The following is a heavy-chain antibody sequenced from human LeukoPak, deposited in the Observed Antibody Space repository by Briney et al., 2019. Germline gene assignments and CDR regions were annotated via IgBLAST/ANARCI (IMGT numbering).Heavy chain of an antibody. CDR2: VYYSGSS. CDR3: ARHWSSSSWGGFRGLYYFDY. Sequence: SETLSLTCTVSGGSISSSSYYWGWIRQPPGMGLEWIGSVYYSGSSYYNPSLKSRVTISVDTSKSQFSLNLTSVTAADTAVYYCARHWSSSSWGGFRGLYYFDYWGQGTLVTVSS. CDR1: GGSISSSSYY. J-gene: IGHJ4*02. V-gene: IGHV4-39*01. D-gene: IGHD6-13*01.